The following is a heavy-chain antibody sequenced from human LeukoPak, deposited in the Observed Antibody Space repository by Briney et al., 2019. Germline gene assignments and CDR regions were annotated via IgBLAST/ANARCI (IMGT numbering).Heavy chain of an antibody. CDR1: GGSISSYY. CDR3: ARVGTRKRVVTMGYYYYMDV. D-gene: IGHD3-3*01. Sequence: PSETLSLTCTVSGGSISSYYWSWIRQPPGKGLEWIGYIYYSGSTNYNPSLKSRVTISVDTSKNQFSLKLSSVTAADTAVYYCARVGTRKRVVTMGYYYYMDVWGKGTTVTVSS. V-gene: IGHV4-59*01. CDR2: IYYSGST. J-gene: IGHJ6*03.